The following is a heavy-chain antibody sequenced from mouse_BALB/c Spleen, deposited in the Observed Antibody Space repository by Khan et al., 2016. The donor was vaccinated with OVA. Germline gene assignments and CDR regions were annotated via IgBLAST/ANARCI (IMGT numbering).Heavy chain of an antibody. CDR1: GYSITSGYG. D-gene: IGHD1-2*01. CDR3: ARTARIKY. Sequence: EVKLEESGPGLVKPSQSLSLTCTVTGYSITSGYGWNWIRQFPGNKLEWMGYISYSGSTNYNPSLKSRISITRDTSKNQFFLQLTSVTTEDTATYYCARTARIKYWGQGTTLTVS. J-gene: IGHJ2*01. CDR2: ISYSGST. V-gene: IGHV3-2*02.